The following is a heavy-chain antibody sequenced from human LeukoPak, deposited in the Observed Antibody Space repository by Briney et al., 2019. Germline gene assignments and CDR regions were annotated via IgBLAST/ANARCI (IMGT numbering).Heavy chain of an antibody. D-gene: IGHD1-1*01. CDR1: GSSLSELS. CDR2: FDPEDGEI. CDR3: ATGRAEGTLIRARYGMDV. V-gene: IGHV1-24*01. J-gene: IGHJ6*02. Sequence: ASVKVSCKVSGSSLSELSIHWVRQAPGKGLEWMGGFDPEDGEIIYAQKFQGRVIMTEDTSTDTAYMDLSSLRFEDTAVYYCATGRAEGTLIRARYGMDVWGQGTTVTVSS.